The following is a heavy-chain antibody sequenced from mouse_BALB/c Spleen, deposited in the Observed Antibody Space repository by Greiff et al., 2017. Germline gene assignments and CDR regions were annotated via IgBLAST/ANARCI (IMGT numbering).Heavy chain of an antibody. CDR2: ISYSGST. CDR1: GYSITSDYA. CDR3: ARYYGSSNWYFDV. V-gene: IGHV3-2*02. Sequence: EVQLQESGPGLVKPSQSLSLTCTVTGYSITSDYAWNWIRQFPGNKLEWMGYISYSGSTSYNPSLKSRISITRDTSKNQFFLQLNSVTTEDTATYYCARYYGSSNWYFDVWGAGTTVTVSS. D-gene: IGHD1-1*01. J-gene: IGHJ1*01.